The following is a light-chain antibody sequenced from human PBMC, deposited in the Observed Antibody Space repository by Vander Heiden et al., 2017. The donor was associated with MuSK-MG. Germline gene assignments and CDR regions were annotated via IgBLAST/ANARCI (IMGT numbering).Light chain of an antibody. V-gene: IGKV1-5*03. CDR1: QSISSW. CDR2: KAS. J-gene: IGKJ2*01. CDR3: QQDNSYPVT. Sequence: DIQMTQSPSTLSASVGDRVTITCRASQSISSWLAWYQQKPGKAPKLLIYKASSLESGVPSRFSGSGSGTEFTLTISILQPDDFATYYCQQDNSYPVTFGQGTKLEIK.